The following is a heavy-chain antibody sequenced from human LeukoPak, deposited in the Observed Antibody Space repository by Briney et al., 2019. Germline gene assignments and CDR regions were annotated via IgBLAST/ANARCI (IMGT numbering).Heavy chain of an antibody. V-gene: IGHV3-48*03. CDR2: ISSSGSTK. J-gene: IGHJ4*02. D-gene: IGHD3-10*01. Sequence: GWSLRLSCAASGFTFSSYEMNGVRQAPGKGLEWVSYISSSGSTKYYADSVKGRFTISRDNAKNSLYLQMNSLRAEDTAVYYCARASITMVRGELVYYFDFWGQGTLVTVSS. CDR3: ARASITMVRGELVYYFDF. CDR1: GFTFSSYE.